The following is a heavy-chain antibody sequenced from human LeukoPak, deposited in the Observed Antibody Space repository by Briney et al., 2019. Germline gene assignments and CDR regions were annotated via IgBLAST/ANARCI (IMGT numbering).Heavy chain of an antibody. Sequence: ASVKVSCKASGYTFTGYYMHWVRQAPGQGLEWMGRIIPLLGITNYAQKFLGRVTITADKSTSRAYVELSSLRSEDTALYYCAKGKYLEDYFQQWGQGTLVTVSS. CDR1: GYTFTGYY. D-gene: IGHD2-15*01. CDR3: AKGKYLEDYFQQ. V-gene: IGHV1-69*04. J-gene: IGHJ1*01. CDR2: IIPLLGIT.